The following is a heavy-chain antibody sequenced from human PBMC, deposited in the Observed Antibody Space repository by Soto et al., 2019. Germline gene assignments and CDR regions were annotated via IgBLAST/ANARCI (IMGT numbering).Heavy chain of an antibody. V-gene: IGHV3-33*01. CDR1: GFTFSAYG. CDR3: SRGDRPDFDY. D-gene: IGHD6-6*01. J-gene: IGHJ4*02. CDR2: IWDDGSEQ. Sequence: QVQLVESGGGVVQPGRSLRLSCAASGFTFSAYGMHWVRQAPGKGLDWVAVIWDDGSEQFYADSVKGRFTISRDNSRNTLYLQMTSLRAEDTAVYFCSRGDRPDFDYWGQGTLVTVSS.